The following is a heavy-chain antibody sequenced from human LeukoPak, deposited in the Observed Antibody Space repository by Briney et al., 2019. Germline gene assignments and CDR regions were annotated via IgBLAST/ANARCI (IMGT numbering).Heavy chain of an antibody. V-gene: IGHV4-34*01. D-gene: IGHD2-2*02. CDR3: ARRGYCSSTSCYSFDP. Sequence: SETLSLTCAVYGGSFSGYYWSWIRQPLGKGLEWIGAINHSGSTNYNPSLKSRVTISVDTSKNQFSLKLSSVTAADTAVYYCARRGYCSSTSCYSFDPWGQGTLVTVSS. CDR1: GGSFSGYY. J-gene: IGHJ5*02. CDR2: INHSGST.